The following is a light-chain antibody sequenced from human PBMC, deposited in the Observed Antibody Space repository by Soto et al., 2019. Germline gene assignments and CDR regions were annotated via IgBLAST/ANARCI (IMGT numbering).Light chain of an antibody. J-gene: IGKJ3*01. V-gene: IGKV1-39*01. CDR1: RSISSY. Sequence: DIQVTQYPSSLSASVGDRVTITCRASRSISSYLNGYQQKPGKDPKLLIYAASSLQSGVPSRFSGSGSGTDFTLTISSLQPEDFATYYCQQSYSTPFPFGPGTKVVIK. CDR2: AAS. CDR3: QQSYSTPFP.